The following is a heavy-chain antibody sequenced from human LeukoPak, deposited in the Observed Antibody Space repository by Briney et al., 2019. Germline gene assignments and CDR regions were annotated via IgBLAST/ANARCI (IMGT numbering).Heavy chain of an antibody. V-gene: IGHV3-30*18. CDR2: ISNDGSNK. CDR3: ANLPL. J-gene: IGHJ4*02. CDR1: GFTFSPYA. Sequence: PGGSLRLSCAASGFTFSPYAMHWVRQAPGKGLEWVALISNDGSNKYYADSVKGRFTISRDNSKNTLDLQMNSLRAEDTAVYYCANLPLWGQGTLVTVSS.